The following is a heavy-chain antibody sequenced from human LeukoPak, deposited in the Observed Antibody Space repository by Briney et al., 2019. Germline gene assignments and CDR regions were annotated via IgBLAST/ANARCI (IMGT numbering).Heavy chain of an antibody. CDR2: INHTGST. CDR3: ARLTTGDYRFDY. CDR1: GESFTTFY. Sequence: SETLSLTCAVYGESFTTFYWGWIRQTPGKGLEWIGEINHTGSTNYNSSLKSRVTISEDTSKKQFSLKVSSVTAADTAVYYCARLTTGDYRFDYWGQGTLVTVSS. V-gene: IGHV4-34*01. D-gene: IGHD4-17*01. J-gene: IGHJ4*02.